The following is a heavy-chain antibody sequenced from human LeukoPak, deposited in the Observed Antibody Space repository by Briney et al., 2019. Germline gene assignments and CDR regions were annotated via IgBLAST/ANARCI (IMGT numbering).Heavy chain of an antibody. Sequence: AGSLTLSCAASGFTFSGSAMDWVRQAPGKGLEWVGRIRSKANNYATAYTASVKGRITISRDDSKNTAYLQMESLKTEDTAVYYCTRQLEESWGKGTLVTVSS. V-gene: IGHV3-73*01. D-gene: IGHD3-3*01. CDR3: TRQLEES. CDR1: GFTFSGSA. J-gene: IGHJ4*02. CDR2: IRSKANNYAT.